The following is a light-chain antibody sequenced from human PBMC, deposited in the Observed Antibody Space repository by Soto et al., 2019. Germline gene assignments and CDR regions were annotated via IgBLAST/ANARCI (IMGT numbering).Light chain of an antibody. Sequence: EVMLTQSPGTLTLSPGERATLSCRASQSVSSNYLAWYQQKSGQAPRLLIYGASNRATGIPDRFSGSGSGTDFTVTIRRLEPEDFAVYCCQEYDTSARTFGQGTAVEFK. CDR3: QEYDTSART. V-gene: IGKV3-20*01. CDR1: QSVSSNY. J-gene: IGKJ1*01. CDR2: GAS.